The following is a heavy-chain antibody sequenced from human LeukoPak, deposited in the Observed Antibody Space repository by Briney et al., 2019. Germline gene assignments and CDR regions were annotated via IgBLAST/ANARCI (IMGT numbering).Heavy chain of an antibody. Sequence: GGTLRLPCAASGFTFSSYGMSWVRQAPGKGLEWVSAISGSGGSTYYADSVKGRFTISRDNSKNTLYLQMNSLRAEDTAVYYCAKDRPTVYSSSWLHFLDSWGQGTLVTVSS. CDR1: GFTFSSYG. CDR2: ISGSGGST. D-gene: IGHD6-13*01. J-gene: IGHJ4*02. CDR3: AKDRPTVYSSSWLHFLDS. V-gene: IGHV3-23*01.